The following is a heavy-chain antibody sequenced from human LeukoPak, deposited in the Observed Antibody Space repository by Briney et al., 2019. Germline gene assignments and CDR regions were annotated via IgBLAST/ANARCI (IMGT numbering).Heavy chain of an antibody. Sequence: GGSLRLSCAASGFTFSRYWMHWVRQAPGKGLVWVSRINTDGRSTTYADAVKGRFIISRDNAKNTLYLQLNSLRAEDTAVYYCARDLVGATTGYWGQGTLVTVSS. J-gene: IGHJ4*02. CDR3: ARDLVGATTGY. CDR2: INTDGRST. CDR1: GFTFSRYW. V-gene: IGHV3-74*01. D-gene: IGHD1-26*01.